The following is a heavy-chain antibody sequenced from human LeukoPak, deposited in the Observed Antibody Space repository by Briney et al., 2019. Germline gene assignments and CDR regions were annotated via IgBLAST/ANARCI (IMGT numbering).Heavy chain of an antibody. Sequence: GGSLRLSCAASGFTFSNYYMSLIRQAPGKGLEWTSYISSSATNIQYADSVKGRFTISRDNAKNSLYLQMNSLRAEDTAVYYCAREDNDYGDYGRFDPWGQGALVTVSS. J-gene: IGHJ5*02. CDR1: GFTFSNYY. CDR3: AREDNDYGDYGRFDP. CDR2: ISSSATNI. V-gene: IGHV3-11*04. D-gene: IGHD4-17*01.